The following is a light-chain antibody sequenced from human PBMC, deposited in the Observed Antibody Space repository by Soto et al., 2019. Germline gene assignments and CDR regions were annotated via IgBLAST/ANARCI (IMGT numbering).Light chain of an antibody. V-gene: IGKV3-11*01. CDR2: DAS. CDR3: QQRSDWPST. J-gene: IGKJ4*01. CDR1: QSVGSY. Sequence: EIVLTQSPTTLSLSPGDRATLSCRASQSVGSYLGWYQQRPGQAPRLLIYDASNRATGIPARFSGSGSGTEVTLTISSREPEDVAVYYCQQRSDWPSTFGGGTKVEIK.